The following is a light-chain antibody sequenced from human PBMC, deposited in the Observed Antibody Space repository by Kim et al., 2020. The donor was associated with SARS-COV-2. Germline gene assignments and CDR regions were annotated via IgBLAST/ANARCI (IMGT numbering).Light chain of an antibody. Sequence: SAGERATVACRASQSVSSYLAWYQQKPGQAPRRLIYDAANRATGIPARFSGSGSGTDFTLTISSLEPEDFAVYYCQQRSNWPRLTFGGGTKVDIK. CDR2: DAA. CDR3: QQRSNWPRLT. V-gene: IGKV3-11*01. J-gene: IGKJ4*01. CDR1: QSVSSY.